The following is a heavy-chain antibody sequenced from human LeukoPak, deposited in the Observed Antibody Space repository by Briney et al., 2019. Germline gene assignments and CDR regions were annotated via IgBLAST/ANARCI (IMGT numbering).Heavy chain of an antibody. Sequence: GGSLRLSCAASGFTFSSYSMNWVRQAPGKGLEWVSSISSSSSYIYYADSVKGRFTISRDNAKNSLYLQMNSLRAEDTAVYYCARILVAAAGTGWFDPWGQGTLVTVSS. CDR1: GFTFSSYS. V-gene: IGHV3-21*01. D-gene: IGHD6-13*01. J-gene: IGHJ5*02. CDR2: ISSSSSYI. CDR3: ARILVAAAGTGWFDP.